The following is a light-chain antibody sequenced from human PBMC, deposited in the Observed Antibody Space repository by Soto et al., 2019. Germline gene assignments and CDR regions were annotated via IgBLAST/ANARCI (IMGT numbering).Light chain of an antibody. CDR1: QSVSSSY. CDR3: QQYYNIPKT. Sequence: EIVLTQSPGTLSLSPGERATLSCRASQSVSSSYLAWYQQKPGQAPRLLIYGASSRATGIPDRFSGSGSGTDFTLTISSLQAEDVAVYYCQQYYNIPKTFGQGTKVEIK. CDR2: GAS. V-gene: IGKV3-20*01. J-gene: IGKJ1*01.